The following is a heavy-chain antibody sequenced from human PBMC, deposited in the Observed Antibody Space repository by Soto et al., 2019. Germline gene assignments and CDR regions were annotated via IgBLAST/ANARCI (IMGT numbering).Heavy chain of an antibody. CDR1: GVSLSTSGMC. J-gene: IGHJ3*02. Sequence: SGPTLVNPTQTLTLTCTFSGVSLSTSGMCVSWIRQPPGKALEWLALIDWDDDKYYSTSLKTRLTISKDTSKNQVVLTMTNMDPVDTATYYCARIRINSRDGYNNDAFDIWGQGTMVTVSS. D-gene: IGHD5-12*01. CDR2: IDWDDDK. V-gene: IGHV2-70*01. CDR3: ARIRINSRDGYNNDAFDI.